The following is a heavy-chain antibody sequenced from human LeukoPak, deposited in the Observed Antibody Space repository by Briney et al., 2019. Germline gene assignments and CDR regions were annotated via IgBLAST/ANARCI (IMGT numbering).Heavy chain of an antibody. V-gene: IGHV3-49*04. CDR2: IRSKGYGRTT. J-gene: IGHJ4*02. CDR1: GFTFGDYA. Sequence: AGGSLRLSCTASGFTFGDYAMSWVRQAPGKGLEWVGFIRSKGYGRTTEYAASVKGRFTISRHDSKSIAYLQMNSLKTEDTAVYYCTRGLEYSSSWYRGEDQYYFDYWGQGTLVTVSS. CDR3: TRGLEYSSSWYRGEDQYYFDY. D-gene: IGHD6-13*01.